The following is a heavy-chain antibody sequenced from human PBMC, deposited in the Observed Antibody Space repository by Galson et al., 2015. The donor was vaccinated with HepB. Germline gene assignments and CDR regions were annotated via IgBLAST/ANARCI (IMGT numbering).Heavy chain of an antibody. CDR2: IIPILGIA. CDR3: ARGPCYSVVCEAFDI. J-gene: IGHJ3*02. CDR1: GGTFSRYA. Sequence: SVKVSCKASGGTFSRYAISWVRQAPGQGLEWMGRIIPILGIANYAQKFQGRVTITADKSTSTAYMELSSLRSEDTAVYYCARGPCYSVVCEAFDIWGQGTMVTVSS. V-gene: IGHV1-69*04. D-gene: IGHD2-21*02.